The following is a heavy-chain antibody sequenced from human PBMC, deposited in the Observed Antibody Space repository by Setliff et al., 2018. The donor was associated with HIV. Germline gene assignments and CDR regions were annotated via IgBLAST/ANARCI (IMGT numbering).Heavy chain of an antibody. Sequence: PSQTLSLTCAISGDSVSSKSAAWNWLRQSPSRGLEWLGRTYYRSKWNSDYAPSVKSRVTINPDTSKNKFSLLLNSVTPEDTAVYYCARGGDWDDNYYMDVWGKGTTVTVSS. D-gene: IGHD1-1*01. CDR1: GDSVSSKSAA. CDR3: ARGGDWDDNYYMDV. V-gene: IGHV6-1*01. CDR2: TYYRSKWNS. J-gene: IGHJ6*03.